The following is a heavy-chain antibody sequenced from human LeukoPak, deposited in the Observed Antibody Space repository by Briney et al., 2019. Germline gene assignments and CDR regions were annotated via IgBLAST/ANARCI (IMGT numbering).Heavy chain of an antibody. Sequence: GGSQRLSCAASGFTFSDYWMTWVRQAPGKGLEWVSAISGSGDSTYYADSVKGRFTISRDNSKNTLYLQMNSLRAEDTAVYYCGVDIVVVPGAPNWFDPWGQGTLVTVSS. CDR3: GVDIVVVPGAPNWFDP. CDR1: GFTFSDYW. V-gene: IGHV3-23*01. CDR2: ISGSGDST. D-gene: IGHD2-2*01. J-gene: IGHJ5*02.